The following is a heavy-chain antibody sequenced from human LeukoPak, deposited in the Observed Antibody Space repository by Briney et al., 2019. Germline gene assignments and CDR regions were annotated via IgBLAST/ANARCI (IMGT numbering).Heavy chain of an antibody. CDR1: GGSIRNYY. CDR3: ARGISGYSRIFDY. Sequence: SETLSLTCTVSGGSIRNYYWSWLRQPPGKGLEWLGYIFHGGSTNYNPSLKSRVTISVDTSKNQFSLRLNSVTAADTAVYYCARGISGYSRIFDYWGQGTLVTGSS. V-gene: IGHV4-59*01. CDR2: IFHGGST. D-gene: IGHD3-22*01. J-gene: IGHJ4*02.